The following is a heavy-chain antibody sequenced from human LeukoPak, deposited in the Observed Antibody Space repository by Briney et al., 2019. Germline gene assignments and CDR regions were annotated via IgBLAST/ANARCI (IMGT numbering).Heavy chain of an antibody. J-gene: IGHJ4*02. CDR2: IYYSGST. Sequence: SGTLSLTCTVSGGSISSYYWSWIRQPPGKGLEWIGYIYYSGSTNYNPSLKSRVTISVDTSKNQFSLKLSSVSAADTAVYYCARNYYDSSGYYPGLDYWGQGTLVTVSS. CDR1: GGSISSYY. D-gene: IGHD3-22*01. V-gene: IGHV4-59*01. CDR3: ARNYYDSSGYYPGLDY.